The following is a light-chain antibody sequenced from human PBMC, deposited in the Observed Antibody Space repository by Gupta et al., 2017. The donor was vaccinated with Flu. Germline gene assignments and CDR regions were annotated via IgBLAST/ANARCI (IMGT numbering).Light chain of an antibody. J-gene: IGKJ2*01. CDR3: MQAFT. V-gene: IGKV2-28*01. CDR2: LGS. CDR1: QSLLHSNGYNY. Sequence: DIVMTQSPLSLPVTPGEPASISCRSSQSLLHSNGYNYLDWYRQKPGQSPQLLIYLGSNRASGVNDRFSGSGSGTDFTRKISRVEAEDVGGDDCMQAFTFGQRTKVEIK.